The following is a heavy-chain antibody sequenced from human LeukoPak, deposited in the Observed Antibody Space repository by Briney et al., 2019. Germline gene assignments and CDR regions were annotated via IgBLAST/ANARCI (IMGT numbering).Heavy chain of an antibody. CDR1: GGSFSGYY. CDR3: ASGISDASDI. Sequence: SETLSLTCAVYGGSFSGYYWSWIRQPPGKGLEWIGEINHSGSTNYNPSLKSRVTISVDTSKNQFSLKLSSVTAADTAVYYCASGISDASDIWGQGTMVTVSS. J-gene: IGHJ3*02. V-gene: IGHV4-34*01. CDR2: INHSGST. D-gene: IGHD3-3*02.